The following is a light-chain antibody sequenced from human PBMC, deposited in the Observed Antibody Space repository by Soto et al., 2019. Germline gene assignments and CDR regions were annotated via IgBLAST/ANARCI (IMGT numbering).Light chain of an antibody. CDR3: QQSHSYRFT. Sequence: DIQMTQSPSTLSTSVGDRVTIACRASQSISSWFAWYQQKPGKAPNLLISEASNLGSGVPSRFSGSGSGTEFTLTVSSLQPDDFATYFCQQSHSYRFTFDQGTKREIK. CDR1: QSISSW. V-gene: IGKV1-5*03. J-gene: IGKJ2*01. CDR2: EAS.